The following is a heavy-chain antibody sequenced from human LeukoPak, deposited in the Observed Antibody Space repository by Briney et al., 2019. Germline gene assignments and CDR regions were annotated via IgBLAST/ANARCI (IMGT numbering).Heavy chain of an antibody. J-gene: IGHJ6*03. V-gene: IGHV4-34*01. CDR1: GGSFSGYY. D-gene: IGHD4-17*01. Sequence: SETLSLTCAVYGGSFSGYYWSWIRQPPGKGLEWIGEINHSGSTNYNPSLKSRVTISVDTSKNQFSLKLSSVTAADTAVYYCAGLHPLRRGHYYYYMDVWGKGTTVTVSS. CDR2: INHSGST. CDR3: AGLHPLRRGHYYYYMDV.